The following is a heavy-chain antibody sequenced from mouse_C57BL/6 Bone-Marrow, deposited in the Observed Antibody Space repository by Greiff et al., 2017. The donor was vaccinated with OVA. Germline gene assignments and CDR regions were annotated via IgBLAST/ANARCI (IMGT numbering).Heavy chain of an antibody. V-gene: IGHV5-12*01. Sequence: EVQLVESGGGLVQPGGSLKLSCAASGFTFSDYYMYWVRQTPEKRLEWVAYISNGGGSTYYPDTVKGRFTISRDNAKNTLYLQMSRLKSEDTAMYYCARLTVVAPMDYWGQGTSVTVSS. CDR2: ISNGGGST. CDR1: GFTFSDYY. CDR3: ARLTVVAPMDY. J-gene: IGHJ4*01. D-gene: IGHD1-1*01.